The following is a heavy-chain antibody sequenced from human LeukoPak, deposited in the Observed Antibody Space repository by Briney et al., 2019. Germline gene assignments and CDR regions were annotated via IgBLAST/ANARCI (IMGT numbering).Heavy chain of an antibody. Sequence: PSETLSLTCTVSGGSISSYYWSWIRQPPGKGLEWIGYIYYSGSTNYNPSLKSRVTISVDTSKNRFSLKLSSVTAADTAVYYCARDREANYGDLWYFDLWGRGTLVTVSS. CDR2: IYYSGST. D-gene: IGHD4-17*01. V-gene: IGHV4-59*01. CDR1: GGSISSYY. CDR3: ARDREANYGDLWYFDL. J-gene: IGHJ2*01.